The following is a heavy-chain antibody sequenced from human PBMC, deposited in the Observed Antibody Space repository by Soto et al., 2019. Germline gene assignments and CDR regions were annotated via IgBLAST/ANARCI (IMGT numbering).Heavy chain of an antibody. V-gene: IGHV4-30-4*01. CDR3: ARIGSYYDNTGFSENAFDV. J-gene: IGHJ3*01. CDR1: GESIGSGDNY. Sequence: PSETLSLTCTVSGESIGSGDNYWSWIRQPPGKGLEWIGLIHSRGSTNYNPSLRSRLIISADTSKNQFSLTPSSVTAADTAVYYCARIGSYYDNTGFSENAFDVWGQGTMVTVSS. CDR2: IHSRGST. D-gene: IGHD3-10*01.